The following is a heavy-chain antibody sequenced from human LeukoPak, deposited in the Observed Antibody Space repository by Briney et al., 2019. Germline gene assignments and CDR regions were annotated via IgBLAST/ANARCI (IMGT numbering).Heavy chain of an antibody. J-gene: IGHJ4*02. D-gene: IGHD5-12*01. V-gene: IGHV1-24*01. CDR3: ATDLYSGYDWRGTKLPNTLDY. CDR2: FDPEDGET. Sequence: ASVKVSCKVSGYTLTELSMHWVRQAPGKGLEWMGGFDPEDGETIYAQKFQGRVTMTEDTSTDTAYMELSSLRSEDTAVYYCATDLYSGYDWRGTKLPNTLDYWGQGTLVTVSS. CDR1: GYTLTELS.